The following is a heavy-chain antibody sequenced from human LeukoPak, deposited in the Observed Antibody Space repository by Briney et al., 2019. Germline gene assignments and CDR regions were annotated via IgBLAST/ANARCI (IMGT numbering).Heavy chain of an antibody. CDR1: GYTFTGYY. CDR3: ARVPGSNPIYYFDY. J-gene: IGHJ4*02. D-gene: IGHD3-3*01. Sequence: ASVKVSCKASGYTFTGYYMHWVRLAPGQGLEWIGWINPTIGGTNVAQKFQGRVTMTKDTSISTAYMELSRLRSDDTAVYYCARVPGSNPIYYFDYWGQGTLVTVSS. CDR2: INPTIGGT. V-gene: IGHV1-2*02.